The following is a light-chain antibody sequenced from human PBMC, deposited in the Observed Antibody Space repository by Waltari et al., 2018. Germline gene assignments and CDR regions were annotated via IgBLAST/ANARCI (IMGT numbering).Light chain of an antibody. CDR2: EVS. Sequence: QSALTQPASVSGSPGQSITISCTGTSSDVGGYKYVSWYQHYPGKAPKLMIYEVSNRPSGVSNRFSGSKSGNTASLTISGLQAEDEADYYCSSYTSSSTYVFGTGTKVIVL. J-gene: IGLJ1*01. CDR1: SSDVGGYKY. V-gene: IGLV2-14*01. CDR3: SSYTSSSTYV.